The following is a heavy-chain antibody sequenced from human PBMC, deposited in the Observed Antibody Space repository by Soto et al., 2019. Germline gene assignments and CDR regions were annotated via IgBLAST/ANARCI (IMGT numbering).Heavy chain of an antibody. CDR1: GGSISSSSYY. J-gene: IGHJ4*02. Sequence: SETLSLTCTVSGGSISSSSYYWGWIRQPPGKGLEWIGSIYYSGSTYYNPSLKSRVTISVDTSKNQFSLKLSSVTAADTAVYYCARQGEEWIQLWFDYWGQGTLVTVSS. D-gene: IGHD5-18*01. CDR3: ARQGEEWIQLWFDY. CDR2: IYYSGST. V-gene: IGHV4-39*01.